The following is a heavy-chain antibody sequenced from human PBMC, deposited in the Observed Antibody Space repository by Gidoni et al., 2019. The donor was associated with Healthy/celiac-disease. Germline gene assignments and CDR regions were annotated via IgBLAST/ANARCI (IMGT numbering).Heavy chain of an antibody. D-gene: IGHD2-2*01. CDR1: GFTFSSYE. CDR2: ISSSGSTI. J-gene: IGHJ3*02. CDR3: ARGIVVVPAAMKDAFDI. Sequence: EVQLVESGGGLVQPGGSLRLSCAASGFTFSSYEMNWVRQAPGKGLEWVSYISSSGSTIYYADSVKGRFTISRDNVKNSLYLQMNSLRAEDTAVYYCARGIVVVPAAMKDAFDIWGQGTMVTVSS. V-gene: IGHV3-48*03.